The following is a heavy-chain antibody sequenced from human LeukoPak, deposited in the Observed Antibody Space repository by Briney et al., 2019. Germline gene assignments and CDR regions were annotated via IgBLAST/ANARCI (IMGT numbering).Heavy chain of an antibody. CDR3: ARSGFSTGFYLDF. V-gene: IGHV1-2*02. CDR1: GYTFTGQF. CDR2: IDPPSGTP. Sequence: ASVKVSCKASGYTFTGQFIHWLRQAPGQGLEWMGWIDPPSGTPHYAQKFQDAVTLTRDTSIGTAYMEVQRLQHDDTAVYYCARSGFSTGFYLDFWGQGTLISVSS. D-gene: IGHD6-19*01. J-gene: IGHJ4*02.